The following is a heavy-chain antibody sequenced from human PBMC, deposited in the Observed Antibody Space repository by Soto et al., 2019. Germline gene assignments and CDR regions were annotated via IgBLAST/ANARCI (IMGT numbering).Heavy chain of an antibody. Sequence: QLQLVQSGGEVKKPGASVRVSCEAYGYPFSKYGISWIRQAPGQGLEWMGWIKPDNGNTDYAQKFRGRVTMTTDTSSNTAYMELRSLRSDDTAVYYGATSYDSGFDPWGQGTLVSVSS. J-gene: IGHJ5*02. CDR2: IKPDNGNT. V-gene: IGHV1-18*04. D-gene: IGHD5-12*01. CDR3: ATSYDSGFDP. CDR1: GYPFSKYG.